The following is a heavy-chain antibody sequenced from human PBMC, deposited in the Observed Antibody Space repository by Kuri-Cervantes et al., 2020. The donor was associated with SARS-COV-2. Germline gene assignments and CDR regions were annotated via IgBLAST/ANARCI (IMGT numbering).Heavy chain of an antibody. V-gene: IGHV4-38-2*01. CDR3: XRRQPTVFGXADWFDP. CDR1: GYSISSGYY. D-gene: IGHD3-3*01. CDR2: IXXSGXT. Sequence: SETLSLXCAVSGYSISSGYYXGWIRXPPGXXLEXXGSIXXSGXTYNNPSLKSRVTXSADTSXXXFSLRLXSVTAADTXVYYWXRRQPTVFGXADWFDPWGRGTLVTVSS. J-gene: IGHJ5*02.